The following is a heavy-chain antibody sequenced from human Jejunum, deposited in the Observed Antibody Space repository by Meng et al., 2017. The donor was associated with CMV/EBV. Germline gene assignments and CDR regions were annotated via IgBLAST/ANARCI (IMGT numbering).Heavy chain of an antibody. V-gene: IGHV3-15*07. J-gene: IGHJ4*02. CDR1: GFTFSNSR. CDR3: SSGNGKSDCDY. CDR2: IHTISEGGTT. Sequence: ASGFTFSNSRMNWVRQAPGKGLEWVGRIHTISEGGTTDYVAAVKGRFIISRDDSQNTVYLQMNSLKTEDTAVYYCSSGNGKSDCDYWGQGTLVTVSS.